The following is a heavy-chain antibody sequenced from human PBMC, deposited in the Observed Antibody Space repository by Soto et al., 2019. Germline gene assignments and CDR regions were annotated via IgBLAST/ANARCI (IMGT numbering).Heavy chain of an antibody. CDR3: ATSYGNAWYTY. D-gene: IGHD6-13*01. CDR2: IGTAGDT. Sequence: GGSLRLSCAASGFTFSSYDMHWVRQATGKGLEWVSAIGTAGDTYYPGSVKGRFTISRENAKNSLYLQMNSLRAEDTAVYYCATSYGNAWYTYWGQGTQVTVSS. V-gene: IGHV3-13*01. J-gene: IGHJ4*02. CDR1: GFTFSSYD.